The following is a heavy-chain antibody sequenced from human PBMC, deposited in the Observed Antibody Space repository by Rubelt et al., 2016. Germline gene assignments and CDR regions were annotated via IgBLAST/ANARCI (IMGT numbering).Heavy chain of an antibody. CDR2: LKYTGST. CDR1: GGSIGGSSYY. D-gene: IGHD3-10*01. Sequence: QLQLQESGPGLVKSSETLSLTCTVSGGSIGGSSYYWGWIRQPPGKGLEWVASLKYTGSTYYNPSLRSRVTISVDTSKNQFSVKLSFVTAADTAVYYCVRDSPEPWFGDRGYWSQGTLVTVSS. J-gene: IGHJ4*02. CDR3: VRDSPEPWFGDRGY. V-gene: IGHV4-39*07.